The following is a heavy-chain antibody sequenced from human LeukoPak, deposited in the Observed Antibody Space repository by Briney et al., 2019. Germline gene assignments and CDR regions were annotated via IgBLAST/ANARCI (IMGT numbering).Heavy chain of an antibody. J-gene: IGHJ4*02. CDR2: IYPGNTDT. CDR3: ARQGYSYGSR. D-gene: IGHD5-18*01. CDR1: GYSFTSSW. V-gene: IGHV5-51*01. Sequence: GESLKISCKGSGYSFTSSWIGWVRQMPGKGLEWMGIIYPGNTDTRYSPSFQGQVTISADKSISSAYLQWSSLKASDTAMYYCARQGYSYGSRWGQGTLVTVSS.